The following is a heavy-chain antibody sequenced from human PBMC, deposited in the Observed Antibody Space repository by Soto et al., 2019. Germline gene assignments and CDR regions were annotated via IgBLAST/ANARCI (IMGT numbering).Heavy chain of an antibody. Sequence: ASVKVSCKASGYTFTGYYMHWVRQASGQGLEWMGWINPNSGGTNYAQKFQGRVTMTRDTSISTAYMELSRLRSDDTAVYYCASDLAVDLTSHGDYWGQGTLVPVSS. CDR2: INPNSGGT. V-gene: IGHV1-2*02. CDR1: GYTFTGYY. CDR3: ASDLAVDLTSHGDY. J-gene: IGHJ4*02. D-gene: IGHD6-19*01.